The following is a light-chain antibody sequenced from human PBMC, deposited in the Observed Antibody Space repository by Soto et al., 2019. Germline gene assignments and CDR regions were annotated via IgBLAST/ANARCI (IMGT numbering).Light chain of an antibody. CDR1: SSDVGGYNY. Sequence: QSSLTQPRSVSGSPGQSVTISCTGTSSDVGGYNYVSWYQHHPGKAPRLMIYDVTKRPSGVPDRFSGSKSGNTASLTVCGLQAEDEADYYCCSYAGSYTRYVFGTGTKLTVL. J-gene: IGLJ1*01. CDR3: CSYAGSYTRYV. V-gene: IGLV2-11*01. CDR2: DVT.